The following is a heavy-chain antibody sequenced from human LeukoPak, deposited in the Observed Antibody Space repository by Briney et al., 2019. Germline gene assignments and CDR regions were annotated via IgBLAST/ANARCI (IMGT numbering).Heavy chain of an antibody. CDR3: ARVGYGDYHFDY. CDR2: IRYDGSNK. V-gene: IGHV3-30*02. Sequence: GGSLRLSCAASGFTFSSYGMHWVRQAPGKGLEWVAFIRYDGSNKYYADSVKGRFTISRDNAKNTLYLQMNSLRAEDTAVYYCARVGYGDYHFDYWGQGTLVTVSS. J-gene: IGHJ4*02. D-gene: IGHD4-17*01. CDR1: GFTFSSYG.